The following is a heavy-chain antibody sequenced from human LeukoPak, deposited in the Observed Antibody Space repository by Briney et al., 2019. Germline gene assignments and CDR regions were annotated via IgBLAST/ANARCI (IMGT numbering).Heavy chain of an antibody. D-gene: IGHD7-27*01. CDR2: ISSSSSYI. Sequence: PGGSLRLSCAASGFTFSSYSMNWVRQAPGKGLEWVSSISSSSSYIYYADSVKGRFTISRDNSKNTLYLQMNSLRAEDTAVYYCAREQITLGAFDIWGQGTKVTVSS. CDR1: GFTFSSYS. J-gene: IGHJ3*02. CDR3: AREQITLGAFDI. V-gene: IGHV3-21*04.